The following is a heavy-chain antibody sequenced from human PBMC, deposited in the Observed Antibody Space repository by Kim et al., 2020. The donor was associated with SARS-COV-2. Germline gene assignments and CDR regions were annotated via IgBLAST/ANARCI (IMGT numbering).Heavy chain of an antibody. V-gene: IGHV3-66*01. CDR1: GFTVSSNY. Sequence: GGSLRLSCAASGFTVSSNYMSWVRQAPGKGLEWVSVIYSGGSTYYADSVKGRFTISRDNSKNTLYLQMNSLRAEDTAVYYCARDLRRYCSSTSCSRGMDVWGQGTTVTVSS. CDR2: IYSGGST. J-gene: IGHJ6*02. D-gene: IGHD2-2*01. CDR3: ARDLRRYCSSTSCSRGMDV.